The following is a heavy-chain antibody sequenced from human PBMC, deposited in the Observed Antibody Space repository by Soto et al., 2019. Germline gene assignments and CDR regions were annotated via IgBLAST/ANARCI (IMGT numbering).Heavy chain of an antibody. CDR1: GYTFSSYY. CDR3: AINYDYVWGSYRYHPHFDY. CDR2: INPTGDST. D-gene: IGHD3-16*02. J-gene: IGHJ4*02. V-gene: IGHV1-46*03. Sequence: ASVKVSCKASGYTFSSYYMHWVRQAPGQGLEWMGIINPTGDSTSYAQKFQGRVTMTRDTSTSTVYMELSSLRSEDTAVYYCAINYDYVWGSYRYHPHFDYWGQGTLVTVSS.